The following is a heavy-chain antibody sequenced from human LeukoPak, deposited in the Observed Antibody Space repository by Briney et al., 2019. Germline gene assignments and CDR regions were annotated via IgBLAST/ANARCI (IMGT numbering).Heavy chain of an antibody. D-gene: IGHD1-26*01. J-gene: IGHJ4*02. CDR1: GGSISSGSYY. CDR3: ARGSTAGAMGHY. Sequence: SETPSLTCTVSGGSISSGSYYWNWIRQPAGKGLEWIGRIYTSGSTNSNPSFQSRVTISVDTSKNQFSLDLRSVTAADTAVYYCARGSTAGAMGHYWGQGTLVSVSS. V-gene: IGHV4-61*02. CDR2: IYTSGST.